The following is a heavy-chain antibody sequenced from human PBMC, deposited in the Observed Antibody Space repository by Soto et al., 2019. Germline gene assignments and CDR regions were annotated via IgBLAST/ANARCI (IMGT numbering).Heavy chain of an antibody. Sequence: SETLSLTCAVYGGSFSGYYWSWIRQPPGKGLEWIGEINHGGGTNYNPSLKSRVTISVDTSKNQFSLKLSSVTAADTAVYYCARAVGTSWYGRFDPWGQGTLVTVSS. CDR3: ARAVGTSWYGRFDP. J-gene: IGHJ5*02. D-gene: IGHD6-13*01. CDR1: GGSFSGYY. V-gene: IGHV4-34*01. CDR2: INHGGGT.